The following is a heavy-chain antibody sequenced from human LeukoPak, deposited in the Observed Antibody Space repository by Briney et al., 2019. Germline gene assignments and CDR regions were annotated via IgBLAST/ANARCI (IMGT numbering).Heavy chain of an antibody. V-gene: IGHV3-NL1*01. Sequence: GGSLRLSCAASRFTFSSYGMHWVRQAPGKGLEWVSFIYSDNTHYSDSVKGRSTISRDNSKNTLYLQMNSLRAEDTAVYYCARRAGAYSHPYDYWGQGTLVTVSS. CDR3: ARRAGAYSHPYDY. CDR2: IYSDNT. J-gene: IGHJ4*02. CDR1: RFTFSSYG. D-gene: IGHD4/OR15-4a*01.